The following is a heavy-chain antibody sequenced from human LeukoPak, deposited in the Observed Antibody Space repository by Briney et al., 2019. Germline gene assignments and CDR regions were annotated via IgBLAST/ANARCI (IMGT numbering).Heavy chain of an antibody. Sequence: SETLSLTCTVSGGSISSSSYYWGWIRQPPGKGLEWIGSIYYSGSTYYNPSLKSRVTISVDTSKNQFSLKLSSVTAADTAVYFCARHWAARPPFDYWGQGTLVTVSS. CDR2: IYYSGST. J-gene: IGHJ4*02. D-gene: IGHD6-6*01. V-gene: IGHV4-39*01. CDR3: ARHWAARPPFDY. CDR1: GGSISSSSYY.